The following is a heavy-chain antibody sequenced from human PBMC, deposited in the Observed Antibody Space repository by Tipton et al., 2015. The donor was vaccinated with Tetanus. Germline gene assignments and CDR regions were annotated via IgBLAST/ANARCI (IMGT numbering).Heavy chain of an antibody. CDR1: NGSVSSSLYC. Sequence: TLSLTCTVPNGSVSSSLYCWAWVRQSPGRGLEWIGTIYYNGNTYYNPSLKSRVTISVDTSKNQFSLKLTSVTAADTAVYYCARHPYASVNDWFDPWGQGTLVTVSS. V-gene: IGHV4-39*01. J-gene: IGHJ5*02. CDR3: ARHPYASVNDWFDP. D-gene: IGHD3-16*01. CDR2: IYYNGNT.